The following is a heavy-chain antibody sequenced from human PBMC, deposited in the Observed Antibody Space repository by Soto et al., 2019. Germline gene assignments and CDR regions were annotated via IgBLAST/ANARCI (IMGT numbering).Heavy chain of an antibody. CDR3: ARDIVVVPAADGADV. CDR2: ISSSSSYI. CDR1: GFTFSSYS. Sequence: GGSLRLSCAASGFTFSSYSMNWVRQAPGKGLEWVSSISSSSSYIYYADSVKGRFTISRDNAKNSLYLQMNSLRAEDTAVYYCARDIVVVPAADGADVWGKGTTVTVSS. V-gene: IGHV3-21*01. D-gene: IGHD2-2*01. J-gene: IGHJ6*04.